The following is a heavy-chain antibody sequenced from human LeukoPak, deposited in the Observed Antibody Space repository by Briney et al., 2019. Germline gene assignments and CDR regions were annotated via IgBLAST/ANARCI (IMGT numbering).Heavy chain of an antibody. CDR3: TSADYSSGRYYFDY. Sequence: GGSLRLSCAVSGFTFSNTWMSWVRQAPGKGLEWVGRIKSKTDGGTTDYAAPVKGRFTISRDVSKTTLYLQMNSLKTEDSAVYYCTSADYSSGRYYFDYWGQGTLVTVSS. V-gene: IGHV3-15*01. D-gene: IGHD6-19*01. CDR2: IKSKTDGGTT. CDR1: GFTFSNTW. J-gene: IGHJ4*02.